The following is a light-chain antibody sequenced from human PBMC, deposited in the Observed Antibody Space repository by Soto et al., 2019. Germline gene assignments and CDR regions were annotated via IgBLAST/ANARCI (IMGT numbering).Light chain of an antibody. CDR2: RNN. CDR1: SSNIGSNT. CDR3: AAWDESLNAYV. Sequence: QSVLAQPPSLSGTPGRRVTISCSVRSSNIGSNTVSWYQQLPGTAPKLLIHRNNQRPSGVPDRFSGSNSGTSASLAIIGLQSEDEADYYCAAWDESLNAYVFGTGTKVTVL. J-gene: IGLJ1*01. V-gene: IGLV1-44*01.